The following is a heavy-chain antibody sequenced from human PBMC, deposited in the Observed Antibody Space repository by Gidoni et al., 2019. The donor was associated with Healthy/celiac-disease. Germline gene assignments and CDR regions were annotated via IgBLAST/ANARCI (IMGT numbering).Heavy chain of an antibody. V-gene: IGHV4-34*01. CDR2: INHSGST. CDR3: ARGRSSSWRSPELGY. J-gene: IGHJ4*02. CDR1: GGSLSGYY. Sequence: QVQLQQWDARRLKPSGTLSLTCAASGGSLSGYYWSWNSQPPGKGLEWIGEINHSGSTNYNPSLKSRVTRSVDTVKNQFSLKLSSVTAADTAVYSWARGRSSSWRSPELGYWGQGTLVTVSS. D-gene: IGHD6-13*01.